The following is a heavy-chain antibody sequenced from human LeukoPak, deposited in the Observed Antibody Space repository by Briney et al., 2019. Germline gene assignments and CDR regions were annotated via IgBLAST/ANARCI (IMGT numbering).Heavy chain of an antibody. D-gene: IGHD3-3*01. V-gene: IGHV1-2*02. CDR2: INPSSGGT. Sequence: ASVKVSCKASGYTFTGYYMHWVRQAPGQGLEWMGWINPSSGGTNYAQKFQGRVTMTRDTSISTAYMELSRLRSDDTAVYYCARDLAYYDFWSGYTYYYYMDVWGKGATVTVSS. J-gene: IGHJ6*03. CDR1: GYTFTGYY. CDR3: ARDLAYYDFWSGYTYYYYMDV.